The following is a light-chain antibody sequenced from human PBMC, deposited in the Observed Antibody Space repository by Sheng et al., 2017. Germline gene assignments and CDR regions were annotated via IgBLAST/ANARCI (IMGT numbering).Light chain of an antibody. CDR2: KSS. J-gene: IGKJ1*01. CDR3: QQYNTSSRT. CDR1: QTVNSW. Sequence: DIQMTQSPSTLSASVGDGVTITCRASQTVNSWLAWYQQKPGRAPKLLIYKSSNLESGVPSRFSGSGSGTDFTLTISSLQPDDFATYYCQQYNTSSRTFGQGDQGWKSN. V-gene: IGKV1-5*03.